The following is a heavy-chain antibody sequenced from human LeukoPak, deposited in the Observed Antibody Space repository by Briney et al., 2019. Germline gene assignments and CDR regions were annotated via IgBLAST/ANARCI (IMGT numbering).Heavy chain of an antibody. J-gene: IGHJ4*02. CDR2: INAGNGNT. Sequence: ASVKVSCKASGYTFTSYAMHWVRQATGQRLEWMGWINAGNGNTKYSQEFQGRVTITRDTSASTAYMELSSLRSEDMAVYYCARVLGNYYDSSGTLDYWGQGTLVTVSS. D-gene: IGHD3-22*01. V-gene: IGHV1-3*03. CDR1: GYTFTSYA. CDR3: ARVLGNYYDSSGTLDY.